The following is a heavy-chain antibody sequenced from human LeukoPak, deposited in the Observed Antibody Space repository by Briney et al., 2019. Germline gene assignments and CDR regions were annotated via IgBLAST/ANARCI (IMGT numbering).Heavy chain of an antibody. CDR2: INSGGTDT. CDR3: ARVQDGLYYYYMDV. Sequence: PGGSLRLSCAASGFTFSSYWMNWVRHVPGKGLVWVSRINSGGTDTKYADSVKGRFTISRDNAKNTLYLQMSSLTVEDTGVYYCARVQDGLYYYYMDVWGIGTTVTVSS. V-gene: IGHV3-74*03. J-gene: IGHJ6*03. CDR1: GFTFSSYW.